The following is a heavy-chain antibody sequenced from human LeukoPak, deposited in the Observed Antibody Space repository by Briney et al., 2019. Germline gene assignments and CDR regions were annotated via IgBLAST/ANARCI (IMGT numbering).Heavy chain of an antibody. D-gene: IGHD3-10*01. Sequence: SQTLSLTCALSGDIVSSNSAAWHWIRQSPSRGLEWLGRTYYRSKWYNDYAVSVKSRITINPDTSKNQFSLQINSVTPEDTAVYYCARLNYGFDYWGQGTLVTVSS. CDR1: GDIVSSNSAA. J-gene: IGHJ4*02. V-gene: IGHV6-1*01. CDR3: ARLNYGFDY. CDR2: TYYRSKWYN.